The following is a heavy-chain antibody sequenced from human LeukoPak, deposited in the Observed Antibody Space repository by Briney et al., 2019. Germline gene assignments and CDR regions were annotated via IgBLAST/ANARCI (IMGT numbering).Heavy chain of an antibody. CDR2: IRSTANGYAT. V-gene: IGHV3-73*01. Sequence: GGSLRLSCAASGFTFSGSALHWVRQASGKGLEWVGRIRSTANGYATAYAASVKGRFTISRDDSKNTAYLQMDSLKTEDTAVYYCARDPRPQGAYYYYMDVWGKGTTVTISS. CDR3: ARDPRPQGAYYYYMDV. D-gene: IGHD3-16*01. CDR1: GFTFSGSA. J-gene: IGHJ6*03.